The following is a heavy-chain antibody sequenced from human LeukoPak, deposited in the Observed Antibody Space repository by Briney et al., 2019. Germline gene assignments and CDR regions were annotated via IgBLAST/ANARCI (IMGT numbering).Heavy chain of an antibody. Sequence: SETLSPTCDVSGDSISTDYYWTWLRQPPGQGLEWIGGIYHSGRTYYNPSLKGRVTISVDTSKNQFSLKLYSVTAADSAVYYCARAKKTSDSRGYFHFDYWGQGTRVTVSS. CDR2: IYHSGRT. D-gene: IGHD3-22*01. J-gene: IGHJ4*02. V-gene: IGHV4-38-2*01. CDR1: GDSISTDYY. CDR3: ARAKKTSDSRGYFHFDY.